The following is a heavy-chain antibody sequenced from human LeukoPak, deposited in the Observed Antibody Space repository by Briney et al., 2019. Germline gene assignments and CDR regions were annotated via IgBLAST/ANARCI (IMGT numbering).Heavy chain of an antibody. CDR1: GFTFSGSA. J-gene: IGHJ4*02. CDR2: ISSSSSYI. V-gene: IGHV3-21*01. CDR3: ARGGSGSYYRASD. Sequence: GGSLRLSCAASGFTFSGSAMSWVRQAPGKGLEWVSSISSSSSYIYYADSVKGRFTISRDNAKNSLYLQMNSLRAEDTAVYYCARGGSGSYYRASDWGQGTLVTVSS. D-gene: IGHD3-10*01.